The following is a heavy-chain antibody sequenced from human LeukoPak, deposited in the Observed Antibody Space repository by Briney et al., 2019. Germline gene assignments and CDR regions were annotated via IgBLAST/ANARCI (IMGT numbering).Heavy chain of an antibody. J-gene: IGHJ4*02. CDR2: IYSGGST. V-gene: IGHV3-66*02. CDR3: ARASYYYDSSGYYPHY. Sequence: GGSLRLSCAASGLTVSSNYMSWVRQAPGKGLEWVSVIYSGGSTYYADSVKGRFTISRDNSKNTLYLQMNSLRAEDTAVYYCARASYYYDSSGYYPHYWGQGTLVTVSS. D-gene: IGHD3-22*01. CDR1: GLTVSSNY.